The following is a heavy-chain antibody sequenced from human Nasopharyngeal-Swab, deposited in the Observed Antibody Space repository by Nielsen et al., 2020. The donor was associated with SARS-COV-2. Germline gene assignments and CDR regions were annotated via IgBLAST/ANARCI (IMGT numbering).Heavy chain of an antibody. J-gene: IGHJ3*02. D-gene: IGHD5-12*01. Sequence: GGSLRLSCAASGSTFSSSGMHWVRQAPGKGLEWVAVISYDGYNKNYADSVKGRFTISRDNSKNTLYLQMNSLRTEDTAVYYCAKNWYSGYDDGVSALDIWGQGTMVTVSS. V-gene: IGHV3-30*18. CDR1: GSTFSSSG. CDR3: AKNWYSGYDDGVSALDI. CDR2: ISYDGYNK.